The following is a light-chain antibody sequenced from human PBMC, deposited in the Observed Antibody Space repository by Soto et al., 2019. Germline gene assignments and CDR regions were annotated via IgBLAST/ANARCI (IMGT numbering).Light chain of an antibody. CDR3: QQYNSYST. CDR2: KAS. CDR1: QSISSW. J-gene: IGKJ1*01. V-gene: IGKV1-5*03. Sequence: DIQMTQSPSTLSASVGDRVTITCRASQSISSWLAWYQQKPGKAPKLLIYKASSLESGVPSRFSGSGSGTESTLTSSSLQHDDVAPYYCQQYNSYSTFGQGTKVEIK.